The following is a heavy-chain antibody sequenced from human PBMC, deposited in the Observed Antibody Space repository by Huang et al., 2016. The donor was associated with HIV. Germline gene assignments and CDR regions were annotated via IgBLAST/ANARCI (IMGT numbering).Heavy chain of an antibody. Sequence: EVQLLESGGGLVQPGGSLRLSCAASGFTFSSYAMSWVRQATGKGLEWGASSTGRGSSSYYADSVKGRFTISRDNSKNTLYLQMNSLRAEDTAIYYCAKADSGAAAGSLVDYWGQGTLVTVSS. D-gene: IGHD6-13*01. CDR2: STGRGSSS. CDR3: AKADSGAAAGSLVDY. CDR1: GFTFSSYA. V-gene: IGHV3-23*01. J-gene: IGHJ4*02.